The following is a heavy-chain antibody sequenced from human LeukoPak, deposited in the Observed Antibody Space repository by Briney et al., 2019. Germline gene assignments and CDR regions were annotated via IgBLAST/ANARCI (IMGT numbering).Heavy chain of an antibody. V-gene: IGHV5-51*01. CDR1: GYSFTSYW. CDR3: ARHVTTASAARGFDI. CDR2: IYPRDSDT. J-gene: IGHJ3*02. D-gene: IGHD1-14*01. Sequence: GESLKISCKGSGYSFTSYWIGWVRQLPGKGLEWMEIIYPRDSDTRYSPSFQGQVTISADKSINTAYLQWSGLKASDTAVYYCARHVTTASAARGFDIWGQGTMVTVSS.